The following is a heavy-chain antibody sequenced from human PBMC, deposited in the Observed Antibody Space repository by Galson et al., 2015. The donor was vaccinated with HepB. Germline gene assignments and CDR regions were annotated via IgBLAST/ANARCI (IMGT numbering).Heavy chain of an antibody. CDR1: GFTFSSYS. CDR3: ARVGYDFWSGPLYYYYYYMDV. J-gene: IGHJ6*03. CDR2: ISSSSSTI. Sequence: SLRLSCAASGFTFSSYSMNWVRQAPGKGLEWVSYISSSSSTIYYADSVKGRFTISRDNAKNSLYLQMNSLRAEDTAVYYCARVGYDFWSGPLYYYYYYMDVWGKGTTVTVSS. D-gene: IGHD3-3*01. V-gene: IGHV3-48*01.